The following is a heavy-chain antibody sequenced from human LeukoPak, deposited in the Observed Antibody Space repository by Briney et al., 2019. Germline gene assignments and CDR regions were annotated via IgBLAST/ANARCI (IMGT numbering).Heavy chain of an antibody. CDR2: IYYSGST. J-gene: IGHJ4*02. D-gene: IGHD3-10*01. Sequence: PSETLSLTCAVYGGSFSGYYWSWIRQPPGKGLEWIGSIYYSGSTYYNPSLKSRVTISVDTSKNQFSLKLSSVTAADTAVYYCARGGTPLWFGELYPDFDYWGQGTLVTVSS. CDR3: ARGGTPLWFGELYPDFDY. CDR1: GGSFSGYY. V-gene: IGHV4-34*01.